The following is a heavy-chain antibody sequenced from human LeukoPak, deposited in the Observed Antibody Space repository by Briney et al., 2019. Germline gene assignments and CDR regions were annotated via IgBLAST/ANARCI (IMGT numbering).Heavy chain of an antibody. Sequence: SETLSLTCAVYGGSFSGYYWRWIRQPPGKGLEWIGEINHSGSTNCNPSLKSRVTISVDTSKSQFSLKLSSVTAADTAVYYCARGTQTYYDKGPVDYWGQGTLVTVSS. J-gene: IGHJ4*02. CDR1: GGSFSGYY. CDR3: ARGTQTYYDKGPVDY. V-gene: IGHV4-34*01. D-gene: IGHD3-22*01. CDR2: INHSGST.